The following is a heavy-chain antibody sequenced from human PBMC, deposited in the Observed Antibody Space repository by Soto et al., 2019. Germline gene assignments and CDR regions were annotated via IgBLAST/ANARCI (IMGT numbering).Heavy chain of an antibody. D-gene: IGHD3-22*01. Sequence: LCGGSISSSNWWSWVRQPPGKGLEWIGEIYHSGSTNYNPSLKSRVTISVDKSKNQFSLKLSSVTAADTAVYYCARSMISDSTFDYWGQGTLVTVSS. V-gene: IGHV4-4*02. CDR3: ARSMISDSTFDY. J-gene: IGHJ4*02. CDR1: GGSISSSNW. CDR2: IYHSGST.